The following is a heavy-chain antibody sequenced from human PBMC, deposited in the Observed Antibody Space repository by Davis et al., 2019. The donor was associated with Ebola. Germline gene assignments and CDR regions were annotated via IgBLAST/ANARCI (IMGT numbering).Heavy chain of an antibody. J-gene: IGHJ2*01. Sequence: HTEGSLRLSCAASGFTFRTYWMNWVRQAPGKGLVWISRINRDGSDTAYADSVKGRFTISRDDAKNTLYLQMNSLRADDTAVYYCTRETRQDWYFDLWGRGTLVTVSS. CDR3: TRETRQDWYFDL. V-gene: IGHV3-74*01. CDR1: GFTFRTYW. D-gene: IGHD1-14*01. CDR2: INRDGSDT.